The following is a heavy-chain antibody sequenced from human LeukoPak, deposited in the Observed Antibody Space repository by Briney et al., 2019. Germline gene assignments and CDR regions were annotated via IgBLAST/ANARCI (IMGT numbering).Heavy chain of an antibody. CDR1: GFTFSSYS. Sequence: GGSLRLSCAASGFTFSSYSMNWVRQAPGKGLEWVSSISSGSSYIYYADSVKGRFTISRDNAKNSLYLQMNSQRAEDTAVYYCARDSRMTTVTIYPDYWGQGTLVTVSS. CDR3: ARDSRMTTVTIYPDY. D-gene: IGHD4-17*01. J-gene: IGHJ4*02. CDR2: ISSGSSYI. V-gene: IGHV3-21*01.